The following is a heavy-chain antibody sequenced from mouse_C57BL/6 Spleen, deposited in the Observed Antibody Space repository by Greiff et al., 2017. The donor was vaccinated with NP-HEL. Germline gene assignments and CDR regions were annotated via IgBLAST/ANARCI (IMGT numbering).Heavy chain of an antibody. J-gene: IGHJ3*01. CDR3: ARVYGSSWGFAY. V-gene: IGHV1-26*01. CDR1: GYTFTDYY. Sequence: EVKLQQSGPELVKPGASVKISCKASGYTFTDYYMNWVKQSHGKSLEWIGDINPNNGGTSYNQKFKGKATLTVDKSSSTAYMELRSLTSEDSAVYYCARVYGSSWGFAYWGQGTLVTVSA. CDR2: INPNNGGT. D-gene: IGHD1-1*01.